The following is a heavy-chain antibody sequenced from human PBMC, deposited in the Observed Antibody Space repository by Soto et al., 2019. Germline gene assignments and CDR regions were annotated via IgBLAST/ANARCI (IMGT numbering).Heavy chain of an antibody. J-gene: IGHJ4*02. Sequence: EVQLLESGGGLVQPGGSLRLSCAASGFTFSSYAMSWVRQAPGKGLEWVSAISGSGGSTYYADSVKGRFTISRDKSKNTLYLQMNSLRAEDTDVYYCAKQNGYGGNAELEYWGQGTLVTVSS. V-gene: IGHV3-23*01. CDR3: AKQNGYGGNAELEY. CDR1: GFTFSSYA. D-gene: IGHD2-15*01. CDR2: ISGSGGST.